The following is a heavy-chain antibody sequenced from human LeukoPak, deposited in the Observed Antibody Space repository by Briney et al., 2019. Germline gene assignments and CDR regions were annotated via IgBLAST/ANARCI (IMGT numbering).Heavy chain of an antibody. J-gene: IGHJ4*02. CDR2: TYYRSTWYY. CDR1: GDSVSSDSSA. V-gene: IGHV6-1*01. D-gene: IGHD6-25*01. CDR3: ARGGHFEY. Sequence: SQTLSLTCAISGDSVSSDSSAWNWFRQSPSRGLEWLRRTYYRSTWYYDYAVSVKSRITINPDTSRNQFSLHLNSVTPEDTAVYYCARGGHFEYWGQGTLVTVSS.